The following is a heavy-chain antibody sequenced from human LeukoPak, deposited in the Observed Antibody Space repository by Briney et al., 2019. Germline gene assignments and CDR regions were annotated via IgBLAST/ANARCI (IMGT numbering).Heavy chain of an antibody. CDR3: AKAPAPYYYYYGMDV. CDR1: GFTFSSYA. CDR2: ISDNGVTR. V-gene: IGHV3-23*01. J-gene: IGHJ6*02. Sequence: GGSLRLSCAASGFTFSSYAMSWVRQAPGKGLEWVSSISDNGVTRYYADSVKGRFTISRDNSDNTVYLQMNSLRAEDTAIYYCAKAPAPYYYYYGMDVWGQGTAVTVSS.